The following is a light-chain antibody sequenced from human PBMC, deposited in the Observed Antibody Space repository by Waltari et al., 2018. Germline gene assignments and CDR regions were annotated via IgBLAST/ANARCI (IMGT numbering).Light chain of an antibody. CDR1: QSVSSSY. CDR3: MQALQTPFT. V-gene: IGKV3D-20*01. Sequence: EIVLTQSPATLSLSPGERATLSCGASQSVSSSYLAWYQQKPGLAPRLLIYDASSRATGIPDRFSGSGSGTDFTLKISRVEAEDVGVYYCMQALQTPFTFGPGTKVDIK. J-gene: IGKJ3*01. CDR2: DAS.